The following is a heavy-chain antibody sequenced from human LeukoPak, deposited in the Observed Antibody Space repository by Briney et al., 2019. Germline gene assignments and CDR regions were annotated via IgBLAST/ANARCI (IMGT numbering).Heavy chain of an antibody. CDR3: AKDSDYGDYNLDY. CDR1: GFTFTNYG. V-gene: IGHV3-33*06. J-gene: IGHJ4*02. CDR2: IWYDGSNK. D-gene: IGHD4-17*01. Sequence: PGRSLRLSCAASGFTFTNYGIHWVRQAPGKGLEWVVVIWYDGSNKYYADSVKGRFTISRDNSNNTVYLQMNSLRAEDTAVYYCAKDSDYGDYNLDYWGQGTLVTVSS.